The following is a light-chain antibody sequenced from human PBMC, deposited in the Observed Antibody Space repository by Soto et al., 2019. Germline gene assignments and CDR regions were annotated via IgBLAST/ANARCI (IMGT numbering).Light chain of an antibody. CDR1: QSVSSY. CDR2: DAS. J-gene: IGKJ1*01. V-gene: IGKV3-11*01. Sequence: EIVLTQSPATLSLSRGEGAALSCRASQSVSSYLAWYQQKPGQAPRLLIYDASNRATGIPARFSGSGSGTDFTLTISSLQSDDFATYYCQQYSSYPTFGQGTKVDIK. CDR3: QQYSSYPT.